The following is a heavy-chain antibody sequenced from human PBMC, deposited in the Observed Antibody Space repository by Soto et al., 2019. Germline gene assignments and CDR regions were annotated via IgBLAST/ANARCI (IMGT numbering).Heavy chain of an antibody. D-gene: IGHD1-26*01. CDR1: GFSFSEYS. CDR3: ARRSNYVVDY. CDR2: IYSRTGTI. V-gene: IGHV3-48*02. Sequence: PGGSLRLSCATSGFSFSEYSMNWVRQAPGKGLEWVSYIYSRTGTIYYADSVKGRFTISRDIAKNSLYLQMNSLTDEDTGLYYCARRSNYVVDYWGQGTLVTVSS. J-gene: IGHJ4*01.